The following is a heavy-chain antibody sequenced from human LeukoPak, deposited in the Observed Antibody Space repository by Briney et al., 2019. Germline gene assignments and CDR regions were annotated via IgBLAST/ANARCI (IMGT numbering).Heavy chain of an antibody. CDR2: MPYDGSNK. J-gene: IGHJ3*02. D-gene: IGHD1-1*01. Sequence: GGSLRLSCAASGFTFSSYGMHWVRQAPGKGLEWVAAMPYDGSNKYYADSVKGRFTISRDNSKNTLFLQVNSLRAEDTAVYYCARRRTTGTTRDAFDIWGQGTMVTVSS. CDR3: ARRRTTGTTRDAFDI. CDR1: GFTFSSYG. V-gene: IGHV3-30*03.